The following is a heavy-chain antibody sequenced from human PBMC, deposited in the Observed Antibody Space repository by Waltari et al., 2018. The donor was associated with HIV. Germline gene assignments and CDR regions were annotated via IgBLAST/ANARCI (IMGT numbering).Heavy chain of an antibody. D-gene: IGHD5-12*01. V-gene: IGHV1-2*02. J-gene: IGHJ4*02. CDR1: GYTFTGYY. CDR2: INPNSGGT. CDR3: ARAKYSGYDWYYFDY. Sequence: QVQLVQSGAEVKKPGASVKVSCKASGYTFTGYYMHWVRQAPGQGLEWMGCINPNSGGTNYAQKFQGRVTMTRDTSITTAYMELSRLRSDDTAVYYCARAKYSGYDWYYFDYWGQGTLVTVSS.